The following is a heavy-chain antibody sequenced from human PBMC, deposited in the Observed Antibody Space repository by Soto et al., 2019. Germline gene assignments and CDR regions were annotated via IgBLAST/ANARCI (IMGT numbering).Heavy chain of an antibody. D-gene: IGHD3-10*01. Sequence: GGSLRLSCAASGFTFSNAWMSWVRQAPGKGLEWVGRIKSKTDDGTTDYAAPVKGRFTISRDDSKNTLYLQMNSLKTEDTAVYYCTTLLWFGDAPAGDAFDIWGQGTMVTVSS. J-gene: IGHJ3*02. CDR3: TTLLWFGDAPAGDAFDI. CDR1: GFTFSNAW. CDR2: IKSKTDDGTT. V-gene: IGHV3-15*01.